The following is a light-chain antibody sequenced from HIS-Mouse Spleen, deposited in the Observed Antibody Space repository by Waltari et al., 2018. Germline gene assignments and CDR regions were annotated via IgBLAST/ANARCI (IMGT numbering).Light chain of an antibody. J-gene: IGLJ1*01. CDR1: SSDGGGSNY. Sequence: QSALTQPRSVSGSPGQSVTIPCTGTSSDGGGSNYCSWYQQHPGKAPKLMIYDVSKRPSGVPDRFSGSKSGNTASLTISGLQAEDEADYYCCSYAGSYTFFGTGTKVTVL. CDR3: CSYAGSYTF. CDR2: DVS. V-gene: IGLV2-11*01.